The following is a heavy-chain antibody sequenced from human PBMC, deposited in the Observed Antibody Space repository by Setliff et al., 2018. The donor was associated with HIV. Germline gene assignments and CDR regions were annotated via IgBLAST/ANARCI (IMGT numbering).Heavy chain of an antibody. CDR3: ARQGQLGSE. CDR2: VYYTGST. J-gene: IGHJ4*02. CDR1: GGSISSYY. D-gene: IGHD1-1*01. Sequence: PSETLSLTCTVSGGSISSYYWSWIRQPPGKGLEWIGYVYYTGSTHYNPSLKSRFTISVDTSKNQFSLKLSSVTAADTAVYYCARQGQLGSEWGQGTLVTVSS. V-gene: IGHV4-59*08.